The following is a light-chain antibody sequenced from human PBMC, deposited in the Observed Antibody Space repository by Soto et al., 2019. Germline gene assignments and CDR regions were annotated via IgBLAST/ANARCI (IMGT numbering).Light chain of an antibody. CDR3: QHYLNYPIT. V-gene: IGKV1D-13*01. CDR2: DAS. CDR1: QGIGNA. Sequence: AIQMTQSPSSLSASVGDRVTISCRASQGIGNALGWYQQKPGKAPKLLIYDASSLESGVPSRFSGSGSRTDFTLTITHLQSEDFATYYCQHYLNYPITFGQGTRLEIK. J-gene: IGKJ5*01.